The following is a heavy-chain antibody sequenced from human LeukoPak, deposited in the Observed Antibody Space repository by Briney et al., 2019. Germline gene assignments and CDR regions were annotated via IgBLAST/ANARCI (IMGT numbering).Heavy chain of an antibody. CDR2: IWYDGSNK. V-gene: IGHV3-33*01. CDR3: ARDFGYSGYDWYFDY. D-gene: IGHD5-12*01. J-gene: IGHJ4*02. Sequence: PGGSLRLSCAASGFTFSSYGMHWVRQAPGKGLEWVAVIWYDGSNKYYADSVKGRFTISRDNSKNTLYLQMSSLRAEDTAVYYCARDFGYSGYDWYFDYWGQGTLVTVSS. CDR1: GFTFSSYG.